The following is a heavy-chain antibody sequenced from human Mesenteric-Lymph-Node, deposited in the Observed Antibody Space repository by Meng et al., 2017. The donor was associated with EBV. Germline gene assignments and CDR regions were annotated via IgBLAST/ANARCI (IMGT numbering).Heavy chain of an antibody. Sequence: QVQLQESGPGLVKPSGXLSLTCTVSGGSVSSGSFYWSWIRQPPGKGLEWIGYVYYTGSTNYNPSLKSRVTISLDTSKNQFSLKLNSVTAADTAVYYCARQYSSSWYGWFDPWGQGTLVTVSS. CDR2: VYYTGST. D-gene: IGHD6-13*01. CDR3: ARQYSSSWYGWFDP. J-gene: IGHJ5*02. V-gene: IGHV4-61*01. CDR1: GGSVSSGSFY.